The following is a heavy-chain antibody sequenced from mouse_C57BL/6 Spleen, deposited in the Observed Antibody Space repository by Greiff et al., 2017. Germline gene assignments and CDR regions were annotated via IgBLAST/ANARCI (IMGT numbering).Heavy chain of an antibody. CDR3: ARNGGYDGAMDY. CDR2: IWTGGGK. D-gene: IGHD2-2*01. Sequence: QVQLKESGPGLVAPSQSLSITCTVSGFSLTSYAISWVRQPPGKGLEWLGVIWTGGGKNYNSALKSRLSISKDNSKSQVFLKMNSLQTDDTSRYYCARNGGYDGAMDYWGQGTSVTVSS. V-gene: IGHV2-9-1*01. CDR1: GFSLTSYA. J-gene: IGHJ4*01.